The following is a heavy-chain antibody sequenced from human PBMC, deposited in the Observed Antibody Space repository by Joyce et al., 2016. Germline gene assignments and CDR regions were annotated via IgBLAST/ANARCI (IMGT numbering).Heavy chain of an antibody. CDR2: INPSGGST. V-gene: IGHV1-46*02. CDR3: ARDLPHNWFDP. J-gene: IGHJ5*02. D-gene: IGHD1-14*01. CDR1: GYNLNSYY. Sequence: QVQLVQSGAEVKKPGASVKVSCKASGYNLNSYYIHWLRQAPGQGLEWRGLINPSGGSTNYAQKFQGRVTMTRDTSTSTVYMDLSSLGSEDTAVYYCARDLPHNWFDPWGQGTLVTVSS.